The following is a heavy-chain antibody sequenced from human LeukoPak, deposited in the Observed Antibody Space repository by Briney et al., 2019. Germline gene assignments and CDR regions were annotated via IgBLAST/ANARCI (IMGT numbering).Heavy chain of an antibody. V-gene: IGHV3-21*01. J-gene: IGHJ6*03. Sequence: GGSLRLSCAASGFTISSYSMNWVRQAPGKGLEWVSSISSSSSYIYYADSVKGRFTISRDNAKNSLFLQMNSLRAEDTAVYYCARASVWYYYYYYMDVWGKGTTVTVSS. CDR3: ARASVWYYYYYYMDV. D-gene: IGHD2-21*01. CDR2: ISSSSSYI. CDR1: GFTISSYS.